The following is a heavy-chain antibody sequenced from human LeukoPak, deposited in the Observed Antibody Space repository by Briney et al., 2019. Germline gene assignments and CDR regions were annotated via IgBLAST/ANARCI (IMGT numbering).Heavy chain of an antibody. D-gene: IGHD3-3*01. CDR1: GFIYSDYT. CDR3: ARVVYGSGSSGSFDS. CDR2: IWFDGSDK. V-gene: IGHV3-33*01. J-gene: IGHJ4*02. Sequence: GRSLRLSCAASGFIYSDYTMHWVRQAPGKGLEWVANIWFDGSDKYYADSVKGRFTISRDNSKETLHLQMNSLRAEDTAVYHCARVVYGSGSSGSFDSWGQGTLVTVSP.